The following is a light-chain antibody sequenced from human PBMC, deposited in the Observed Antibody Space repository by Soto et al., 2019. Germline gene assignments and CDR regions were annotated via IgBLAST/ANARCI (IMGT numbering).Light chain of an antibody. Sequence: ALTQPPSVSGAPGQRVTISCTGSSSNIGAGYDVHWYQQLPGTAPKLLIYGNSNRPSGVPDRFSGSKSGTSASLAITGLQAEDEADYYCKSYDSSLRALYVFGTGTKVTVL. CDR2: GNS. CDR1: SSNIGAGYD. V-gene: IGLV1-40*01. J-gene: IGLJ1*01. CDR3: KSYDSSLRALYV.